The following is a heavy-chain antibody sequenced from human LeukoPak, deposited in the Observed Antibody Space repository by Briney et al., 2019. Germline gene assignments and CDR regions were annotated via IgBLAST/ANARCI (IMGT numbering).Heavy chain of an antibody. J-gene: IGHJ4*02. CDR2: IYTSGST. Sequence: SETLSLTCTVSGGSISSYYWSWIRQPAGKGLEWIGRIYTSGSTNYNPSLKSRVTMSVDTSKNQFSLKLSSVTAADTAVYYCATTERPSAGTDRGSFDYWGQGTLVTVPS. V-gene: IGHV4-4*07. CDR1: GGSISSYY. D-gene: IGHD6-13*01. CDR3: ATTERPSAGTDRGSFDY.